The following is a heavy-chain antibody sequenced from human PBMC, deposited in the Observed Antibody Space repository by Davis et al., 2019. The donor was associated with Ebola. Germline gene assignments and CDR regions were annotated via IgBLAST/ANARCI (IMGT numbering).Heavy chain of an antibody. Sequence: PGGSLRLSCAASGFTFDDYAMHWVRQAPGKGLEWVSGISWNSGSIGYADSVKGRFTISRDNAKNSLYLQMNSLRAEDTAVYYCASGSYYAFDYWGQGTLVTVSS. CDR1: GFTFDDYA. CDR3: ASGSYYAFDY. V-gene: IGHV3-9*01. J-gene: IGHJ4*02. D-gene: IGHD1-26*01. CDR2: ISWNSGSI.